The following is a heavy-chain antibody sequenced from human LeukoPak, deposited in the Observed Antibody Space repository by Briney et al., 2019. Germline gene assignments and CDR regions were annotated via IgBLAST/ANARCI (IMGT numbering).Heavy chain of an antibody. CDR1: GFTFTSYA. Sequence: PGGSLRLSCAASGFTFTSYAMTWVRQPPGKGREWVSAVSGSGDSTYYADSVKGRFTISRDNSKNTLYLQMNSLRAEDTAVYYCAMDVDTDFDYWGQGTLVTVSS. CDR2: VSGSGDST. V-gene: IGHV3-23*01. D-gene: IGHD5-18*01. CDR3: AMDVDTDFDY. J-gene: IGHJ4*02.